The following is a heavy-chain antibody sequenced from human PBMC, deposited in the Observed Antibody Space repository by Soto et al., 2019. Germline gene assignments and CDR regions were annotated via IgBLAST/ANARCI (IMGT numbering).Heavy chain of an antibody. D-gene: IGHD6-13*01. CDR2: ISGSGGST. V-gene: IGHV3-23*01. CDR1: GFTFNSYA. J-gene: IGHJ6*02. Sequence: EVQLLESGGGLVQPGGSLRLSCAASGFTFNSYAMSWVRQAPGKGREWVSVISGSGGSTDYADSVKGRFTISRDNSKNTLYLQMNSLRAEDTAIYYCAKDGYSSSWYYYGMDVWGQGTTVTVSS. CDR3: AKDGYSSSWYYYGMDV.